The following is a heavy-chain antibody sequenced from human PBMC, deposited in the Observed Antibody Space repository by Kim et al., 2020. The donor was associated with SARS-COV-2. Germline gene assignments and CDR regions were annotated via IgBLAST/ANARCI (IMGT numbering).Heavy chain of an antibody. Sequence: SETLSLTCTVSGGSISSSSYYWGWIRQPPGKGLEWIGSIYYSGSTYYNPSLKSRVTISVDTSKNQFSLKLSSVTAADTAVYYCARLTFTDSSSPDYYYYG. D-gene: IGHD6-6*01. V-gene: IGHV4-39*01. CDR1: GGSISSSSYY. CDR2: IYYSGST. CDR3: ARLTFTDSSSPDYYYYG. J-gene: IGHJ6*01.